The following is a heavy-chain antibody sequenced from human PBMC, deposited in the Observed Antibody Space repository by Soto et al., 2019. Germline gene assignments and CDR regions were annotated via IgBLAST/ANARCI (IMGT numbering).Heavy chain of an antibody. CDR1: GGSIRSSGYY. CDR3: ARDVSAGGVYYYAMDV. CDR2: LYYRGNT. V-gene: IGHV4-31*03. Sequence: LSVPCTVSGGSIRSSGYYWSWIRQYPGKGLEWIGYLYYRGNTHYNASLKSRVTISVDTSKNQFSLKLSSVTAADTAVYYCARDVSAGGVYYYAMDVWGQGTTVTVSS. D-gene: IGHD6-13*01. J-gene: IGHJ6*02.